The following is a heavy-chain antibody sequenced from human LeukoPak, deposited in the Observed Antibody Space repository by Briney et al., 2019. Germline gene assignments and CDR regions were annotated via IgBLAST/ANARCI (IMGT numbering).Heavy chain of an antibody. CDR1: GFTFSSYG. Sequence: GGSLRLSCAASGFTFSSYGMHWVRQAPGKGLEWVAFIRYDGSNKYYADSAKGRFTISRDNSKNTLYLQMNSLRAEDTAVYYCARVHRITMVRGVPPALGYWGQGTLVTVSS. V-gene: IGHV3-30*02. J-gene: IGHJ4*02. CDR3: ARVHRITMVRGVPPALGY. CDR2: IRYDGSNK. D-gene: IGHD3-10*01.